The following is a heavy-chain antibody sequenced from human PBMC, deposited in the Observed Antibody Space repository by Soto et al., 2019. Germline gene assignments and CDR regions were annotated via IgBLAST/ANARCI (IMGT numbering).Heavy chain of an antibody. CDR1: GFIFSNYA. J-gene: IGHJ4*02. CDR3: AKAGGSGWWVLDY. V-gene: IGHV3-30*14. CDR2: IPYDGSKT. D-gene: IGHD6-19*01. Sequence: QVQLVESGGGVVQPGTSLRLSCAASGFIFSNYAMHWVRQAPGKGLEWVAVIPYDGSKTYYTDSVKGRFTISRDNSKNTLSLEINSLRPDDTGLYYCAKAGGSGWWVLDYWGRGTLVFVSS.